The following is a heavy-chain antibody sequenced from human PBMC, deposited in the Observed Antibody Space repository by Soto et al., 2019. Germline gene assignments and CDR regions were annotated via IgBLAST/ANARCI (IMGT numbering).Heavy chain of an antibody. CDR3: ARLADCSNNICSYGMDV. V-gene: IGHV3-11*06. J-gene: IGHJ6*02. D-gene: IGHD4-4*01. Sequence: PGGSQRLSSAASGFTFGDYYMSWVRQAPCKGLEWVSYISSISTYANYADSVEGRFTISRDNAKNSLDLQMNSLRDDDTALYYCARLADCSNNICSYGMDVWGQGTTVTVSS. CDR1: GFTFGDYY. CDR2: ISSISTYA.